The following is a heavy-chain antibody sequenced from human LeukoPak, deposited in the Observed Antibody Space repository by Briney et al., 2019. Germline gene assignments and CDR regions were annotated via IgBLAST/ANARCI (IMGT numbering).Heavy chain of an antibody. CDR2: IKQDGSEK. CDR3: ARVAEDSSGYHHFGLFWYFDL. V-gene: IGHV3-7*01. CDR1: GFTFSSYW. D-gene: IGHD3-22*01. Sequence: GGSLRLSCAASGFTFSSYWMSWVRQAPGKGLEWVANIKQDGSEKYYVDSVKGRFTISRDNAKNSLYLQMNSLRAEDTAVYYCARVAEDSSGYHHFGLFWYFDLWGRGTLATVSS. J-gene: IGHJ2*01.